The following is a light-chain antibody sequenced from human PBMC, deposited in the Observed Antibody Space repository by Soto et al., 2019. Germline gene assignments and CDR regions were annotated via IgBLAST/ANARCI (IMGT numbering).Light chain of an antibody. J-gene: IGKJ5*01. V-gene: IGKV3-11*01. Sequence: EIRVTQSPATLSLYPRERATLSFRASQSISNYLAWYQQKPGQAPRLLIYDASNRATGIPARFSGSGSGTDFSLTISRLEPEDFAVYYCQQRSNWPHFGQGTRLEIK. CDR3: QQRSNWPH. CDR2: DAS. CDR1: QSISNY.